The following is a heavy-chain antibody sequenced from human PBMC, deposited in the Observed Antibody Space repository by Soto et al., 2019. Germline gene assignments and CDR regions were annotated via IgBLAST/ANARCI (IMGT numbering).Heavy chain of an antibody. V-gene: IGHV5-51*01. J-gene: IGHJ3*02. D-gene: IGHD2-21*02. Sequence: GEPMKISCKGSGYSFTSYWMGWVRQLPGKGLEWMGIIYPGDSDTRYSPSFQGQVTISADKSISTAYLQWSSLKASDTAMYYCARQVMEYCGGDCWGFDIWGQGAMVTVSS. CDR3: ARQVMEYCGGDCWGFDI. CDR1: GYSFTSYW. CDR2: IYPGDSDT.